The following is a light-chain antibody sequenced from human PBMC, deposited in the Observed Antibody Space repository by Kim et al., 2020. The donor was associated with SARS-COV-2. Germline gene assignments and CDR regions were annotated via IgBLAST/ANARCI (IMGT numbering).Light chain of an antibody. CDR2: YDS. CDR1: NIGSKN. V-gene: IGLV3-21*04. Sequence: APGRTARITGGGNNIGSKNVSWYQQRPGQAPVLVIYYDSDRPSGIPERFSGSNSGNTATLTISRVEAGDEADYYCQVWDRSSDHYVFGTGTKVTVL. J-gene: IGLJ1*01. CDR3: QVWDRSSDHYV.